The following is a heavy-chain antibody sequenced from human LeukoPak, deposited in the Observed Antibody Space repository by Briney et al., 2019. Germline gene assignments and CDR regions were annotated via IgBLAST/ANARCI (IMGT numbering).Heavy chain of an antibody. V-gene: IGHV1-24*01. CDR3: ATDRRRWVPGAKEDAFDI. CDR1: GYTLTELS. Sequence: ASVKVSFKVSGYTLTELSMHWVRQAPGKGLEWMGGFDPEDGETIYAQKFQGRVTMTEGTSTDTAYMELSSLRSEDTAVYYCATDRRRWVPGAKEDAFDIWGQGTMVTVSS. CDR2: FDPEDGET. J-gene: IGHJ3*02. D-gene: IGHD1-26*01.